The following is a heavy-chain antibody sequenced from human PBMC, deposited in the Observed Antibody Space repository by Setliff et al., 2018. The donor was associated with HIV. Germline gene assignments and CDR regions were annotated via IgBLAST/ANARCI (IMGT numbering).Heavy chain of an antibody. CDR2: IHTTGST. CDR1: GDSISSGSYY. J-gene: IGHJ5*02. Sequence: SETLSLTCSVSGDSISSGSYYWSWIRLPAGKGLEWIGQIHTTGSTNYNPSLKSRVTISMDPSKNQFSLNLNSVTATDTAVYYCAKRTFGSGRLDPWGQGTLVTVS. D-gene: IGHD3-16*01. CDR3: AKRTFGSGRLDP. V-gene: IGHV4-61*09.